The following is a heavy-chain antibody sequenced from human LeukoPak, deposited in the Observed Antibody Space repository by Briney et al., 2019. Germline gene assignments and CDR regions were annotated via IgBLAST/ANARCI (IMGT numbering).Heavy chain of an antibody. V-gene: IGHV3-74*01. J-gene: IGHJ4*02. CDR1: GFTFSSYW. D-gene: IGHD5-24*01. CDR3: ASPRYSYGVPTDY. CDR2: INSDGSST. Sequence: GGSLRLSCAASGFTFSSYWMHWVRQAPGKGLVWVSRINSDGSSTSYADSVKGRFTISRDNAKNTPYLQMNSLRAEDTAVYYCASPRYSYGVPTDYWGQGTLVTVSS.